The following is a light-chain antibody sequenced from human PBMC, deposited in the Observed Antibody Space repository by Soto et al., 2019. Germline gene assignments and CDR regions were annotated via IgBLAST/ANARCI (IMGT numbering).Light chain of an antibody. Sequence: IQMTQTPSSLSASVGDRVTITYRASQSISSYLNWYQQKPGKAPKLLIYAASSLQSGVPSRFSGSGSGTDFTLTISSLQPEDFATYYCQQCYSTPLNFGQGTRLEIK. V-gene: IGKV1-39*01. CDR1: QSISSY. J-gene: IGKJ5*01. CDR3: QQCYSTPLN. CDR2: AAS.